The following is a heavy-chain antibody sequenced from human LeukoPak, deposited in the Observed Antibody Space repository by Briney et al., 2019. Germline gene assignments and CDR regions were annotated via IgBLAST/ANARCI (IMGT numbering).Heavy chain of an antibody. CDR3: ARVDYGSGSPFDY. CDR2: IYYSGST. D-gene: IGHD3-10*01. V-gene: IGHV4-59*01. J-gene: IGHJ4*02. Sequence: PSETLSLTCTVSGGSISSYYWSWIRQPPGKGLEWIGYIYYSGSTNYNPSLKSRVTISVDTSKNQFSLKLSSVTAADTAVYYCARVDYGSGSPFDYWGQGTLVTVSS. CDR1: GGSISSYY.